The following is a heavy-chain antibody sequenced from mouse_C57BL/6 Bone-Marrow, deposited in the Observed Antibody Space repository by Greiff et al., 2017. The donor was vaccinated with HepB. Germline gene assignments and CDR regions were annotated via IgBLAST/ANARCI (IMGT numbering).Heavy chain of an antibody. CDR2: IHPNSGST. D-gene: IGHD2-2*01. J-gene: IGHJ2*01. Sequence: QVQLQQSGAELVKPGASVKLSCKASGYTFTSYWMHWVKQRPGQGLEWIGMIHPNSGSTNYNEKFKSKATLTVDKSSSTAYMQLSSLTSEDSAVYYCARTTMVTTEGVDYWGQGTTLTVSS. CDR1: GYTFTSYW. CDR3: ARTTMVTTEGVDY. V-gene: IGHV1-64*01.